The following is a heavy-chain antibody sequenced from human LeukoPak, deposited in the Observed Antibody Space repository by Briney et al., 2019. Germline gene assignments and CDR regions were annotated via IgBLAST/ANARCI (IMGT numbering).Heavy chain of an antibody. CDR3: ARENSGYDF. CDR1: GFTFSSYA. V-gene: IGHV3-30-3*01. D-gene: IGHD5-12*01. J-gene: IGHJ4*02. Sequence: QSGGSLRLSCAASGFTFSSYAMHWVRQAPGKGLEWVAVISYDGSNKYYADSVKGRFTISRDNSKNTLYLQMNSLRAEDTAVYYCARENSGYDFWGQGTLVTVSS. CDR2: ISYDGSNK.